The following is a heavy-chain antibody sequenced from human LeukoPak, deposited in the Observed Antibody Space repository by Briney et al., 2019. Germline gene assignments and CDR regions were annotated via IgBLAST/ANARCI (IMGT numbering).Heavy chain of an antibody. V-gene: IGHV4-59*08. Sequence: PSETLSLTCTVSGGSISSYYWSWIRQPPGKGLEWIGYIYYSGSTNYNPSLRSRVTISVDTSKNQFSLKLSSVTAADTAVYYCASALGTRGNWFDPWGQGTLVTVSS. CDR1: GGSISSYY. CDR3: ASALGTRGNWFDP. CDR2: IYYSGST. J-gene: IGHJ5*02. D-gene: IGHD5-12*01.